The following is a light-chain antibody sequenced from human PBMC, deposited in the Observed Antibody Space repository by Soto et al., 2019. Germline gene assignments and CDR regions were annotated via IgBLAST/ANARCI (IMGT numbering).Light chain of an antibody. CDR1: SGHSSYA. J-gene: IGLJ3*02. Sequence: QLVLTQSPSASASLGASVKLTCTLSSGHSSYAIAWHQQQPEKGPRYLMKLNSDGSHSKGDGIPDRFSGSSSGAERYLTISSLQYEDEADFYCQTWGTGINWVFGGGTKVTVL. V-gene: IGLV4-69*01. CDR3: QTWGTGINWV. CDR2: LNSDGSH.